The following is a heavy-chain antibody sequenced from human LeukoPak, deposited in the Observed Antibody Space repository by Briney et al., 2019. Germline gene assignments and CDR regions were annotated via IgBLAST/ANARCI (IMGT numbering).Heavy chain of an antibody. D-gene: IGHD3-10*01. CDR3: AKDRDPYYYGSGSYIGT. CDR1: GFTFDDYA. V-gene: IGHV3-43*02. CDR2: ISGGGGRT. Sequence: PGGSLRLSCAASGFTFDDYAMHWVRHAPGKGLEWVSLISGGGGRTYYADSVKGRFTISRDNSKNSLYLQMNSLRTEDTALYYCAKDRDPYYYGSGSYIGTWGQGTLVTVSS. J-gene: IGHJ4*02.